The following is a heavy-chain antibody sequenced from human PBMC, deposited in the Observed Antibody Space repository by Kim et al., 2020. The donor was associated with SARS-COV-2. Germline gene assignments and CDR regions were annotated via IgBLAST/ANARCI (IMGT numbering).Heavy chain of an antibody. CDR2: IFHSGST. CDR1: GGSIITSNW. CDR3: ARVSWSTPERPIVN. D-gene: IGHD2-8*02. V-gene: IGHV4-4*02. Sequence: SETLSLSCTVSGGSIITSNWWSWVRQPPGKGLEWIGEIFHSGSTKYNSSLKGRVTISIDKSNNQFSLKLNSVTAADTAVYYCARVSWSTPERPIVNWGQGTMVTVPS. J-gene: IGHJ3*01.